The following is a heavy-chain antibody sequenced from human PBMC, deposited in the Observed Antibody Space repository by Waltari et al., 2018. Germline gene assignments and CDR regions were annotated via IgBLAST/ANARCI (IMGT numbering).Heavy chain of an antibody. V-gene: IGHV4-34*01. CDR1: GGSFSGYY. Sequence: QVQLQQWGAGLLKPSETLSLTCAVYGGSFSGYYWSWIRQPPGKGLEWIGEINHSGSTNYNPSLKSRVTRSGDTSKNQFSLKLSSVTAADTAVYYCASLPADSSTDYWGQGTLVTVSS. CDR3: ASLPADSSTDY. CDR2: INHSGST. D-gene: IGHD2-2*01. J-gene: IGHJ4*02.